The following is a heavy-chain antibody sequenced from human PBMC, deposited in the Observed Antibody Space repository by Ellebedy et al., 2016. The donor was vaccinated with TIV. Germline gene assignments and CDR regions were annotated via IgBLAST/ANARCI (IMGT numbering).Heavy chain of an antibody. CDR1: GFTFSTFG. D-gene: IGHD5-12*01. J-gene: IGHJ6*02. V-gene: IGHV3-33*05. CDR2: MSSDGTKG. Sequence: GGSLRLSCAASGFTFSTFGFHWVRQAPGKGLEWVALMSSDGTKGYYADSMKGRFTVSRDNSKNTVYLQMNSLRAEDTAVYYCARDIVATVYYYYGMDVWGQGTTVTVSS. CDR3: ARDIVATVYYYYGMDV.